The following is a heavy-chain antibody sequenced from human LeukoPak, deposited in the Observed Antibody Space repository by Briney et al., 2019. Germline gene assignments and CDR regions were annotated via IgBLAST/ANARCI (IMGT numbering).Heavy chain of an antibody. Sequence: SETLSLTCAVYGGSFSGYYWSWIRQPPGKGLESIGEINHSGSTNYNPSLKSRVTISVDTSKNQFSLKLSSVTAADTAVYYCASGRDCSSTSCYTGGIYYWGQGTLVTVSS. CDR2: INHSGST. D-gene: IGHD2-2*02. J-gene: IGHJ4*02. CDR1: GGSFSGYY. V-gene: IGHV4-34*01. CDR3: ASGRDCSSTSCYTGGIYY.